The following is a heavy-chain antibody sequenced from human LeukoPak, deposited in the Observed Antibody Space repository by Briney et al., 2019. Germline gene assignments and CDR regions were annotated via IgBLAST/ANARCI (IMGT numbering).Heavy chain of an antibody. J-gene: IGHJ4*02. CDR1: GGTFSSYA. CDR2: IIPIFGTA. CDR3: ASRRRGYSYGHFDY. V-gene: IGHV1-69*13. D-gene: IGHD5-18*01. Sequence: SVKVSCKASGGTFSSYAISWVRQAPGQGLEWVGGIIPIFGTANYAQKFQGRVTITADESTSTAYMELSSLRSEDTAVYYCASRRRGYSYGHFDYWGQGTLVTVSS.